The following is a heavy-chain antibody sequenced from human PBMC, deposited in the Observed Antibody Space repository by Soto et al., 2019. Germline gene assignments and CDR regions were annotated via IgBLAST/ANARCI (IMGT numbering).Heavy chain of an antibody. J-gene: IGHJ3*02. CDR3: ARSGYQLLLQHDAFEI. Sequence: GEALTISCKGSGYSFTSYWISWVRQMPGKGLEWMGRIDPSDSYTNYSPSFQGHATISADKSISTAYLQWSSLKASDTAMYYCARSGYQLLLQHDAFEIWGQGTMVNVSS. V-gene: IGHV5-10-1*01. CDR2: IDPSDSYT. CDR1: GYSFTSYW. D-gene: IGHD2-2*01.